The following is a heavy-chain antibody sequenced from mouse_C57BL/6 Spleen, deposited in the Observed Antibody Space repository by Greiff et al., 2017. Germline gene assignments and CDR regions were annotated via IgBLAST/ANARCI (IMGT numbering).Heavy chain of an antibody. V-gene: IGHV5-9*01. J-gene: IGHJ4*01. Sequence: EVKLMESGGGLVEPGGSLKLSCAASGFTFSSYTMSWVRQTPEKRLAWVATISGGGGNTYYPDSVKGRFTISRDNAKNTLYLQMSSLRSEDTALDYCARPAMDYWGQGTSVTVSS. CDR1: GFTFSSYT. CDR3: ARPAMDY. CDR2: ISGGGGNT.